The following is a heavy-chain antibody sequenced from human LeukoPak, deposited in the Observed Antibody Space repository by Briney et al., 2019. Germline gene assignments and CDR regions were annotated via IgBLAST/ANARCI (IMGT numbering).Heavy chain of an antibody. V-gene: IGHV1-24*01. D-gene: IGHD1-26*01. CDR1: GYALTELS. CDR3: ATETLLVGGTRGFDY. Sequence: GASETVSCKVSGYALTELSMHWERQAPGKGHEWMGVFDPEDCETIYAQKLQGRVTMTEDTSTDTAYMELSSLRSEDTGVYYCATETLLVGGTRGFDYGGRGTLVTVAS. CDR2: FDPEDCET. J-gene: IGHJ4*02.